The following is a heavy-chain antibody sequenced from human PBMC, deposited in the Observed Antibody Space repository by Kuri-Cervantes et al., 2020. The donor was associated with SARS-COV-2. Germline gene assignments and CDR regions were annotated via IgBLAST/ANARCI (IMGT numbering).Heavy chain of an antibody. D-gene: IGHD3-10*01. Sequence: SETLSLSCTVSGDSITNYHWNWIRQPPGKGLEWIGNIYYSGSTKYNPSLRSGVTLSLDTSKNQVSLRLSSVTAADTAVYYCARHFGSVSYSYGVDDWGQGTLVTVSS. J-gene: IGHJ4*02. V-gene: IGHV4-59*08. CDR2: IYYSGST. CDR3: ARHFGSVSYSYGVDD. CDR1: GDSITNYH.